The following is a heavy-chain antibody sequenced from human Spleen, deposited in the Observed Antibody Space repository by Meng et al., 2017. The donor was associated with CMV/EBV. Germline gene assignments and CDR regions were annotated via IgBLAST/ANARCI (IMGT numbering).Heavy chain of an antibody. Sequence: GGSLRLSCTTSGFTLSSYGMHWVRQAPGKGLEWVAVLWSDGMKRYYGASVKGRFTISRDNSKKTVYLQMNSLRAEDTAVYYCAKDFAALATYYYGMAVWGHGTTVTVSS. CDR3: AKDFAALATYYYGMAV. D-gene: IGHD6-6*01. V-gene: IGHV3-33*06. J-gene: IGHJ6*02. CDR1: GFTLSSYG. CDR2: LWSDGMKR.